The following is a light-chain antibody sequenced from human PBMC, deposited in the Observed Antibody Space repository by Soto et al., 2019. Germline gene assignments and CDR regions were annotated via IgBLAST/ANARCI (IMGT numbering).Light chain of an antibody. J-gene: IGKJ3*01. CDR1: QSISSN. V-gene: IGKV3-15*01. CDR2: GAS. Sequence: EIVMTQSPATLSVSPGERATLSCRASQSISSNLAWYQQKPGQAPRLLIYGASTRATGIPATFSGSGSGTEFTLTISSLQSEDFAVYYCQQDNNWPFTFGPGTKVAIK. CDR3: QQDNNWPFT.